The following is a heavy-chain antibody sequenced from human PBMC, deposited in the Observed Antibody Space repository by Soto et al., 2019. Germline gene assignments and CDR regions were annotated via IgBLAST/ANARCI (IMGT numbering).Heavy chain of an antibody. J-gene: IGHJ4*02. CDR2: ITPLFGTA. Sequence: QVQLVQSGAEVRKPGSSVKVSCKASGGTFSRHAISWVRQAPGQGLEWMGGITPLFGTANYAQKFQGRLTIIADESTSTAYMELSSLRSEDTAIYYCARGWGDHSSDSYYAYWGQGTLVIVSS. CDR1: GGTFSRHA. D-gene: IGHD3-22*01. V-gene: IGHV1-69*01. CDR3: ARGWGDHSSDSYYAY.